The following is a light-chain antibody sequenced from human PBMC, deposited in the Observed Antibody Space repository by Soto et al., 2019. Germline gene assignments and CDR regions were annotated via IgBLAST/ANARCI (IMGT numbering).Light chain of an antibody. Sequence: DIQITHSPSSVSASVLYRVTITCRTRQGISSYLKWYPDKPGRAPKVLIYGTSSLQSGVPSRFSGSGSGTDFSLTISSLQPEDFATYYCQQSYSTPWTFGQGTKVDIK. V-gene: IGKV1-39*01. CDR2: GTS. J-gene: IGKJ1*01. CDR3: QQSYSTPWT. CDR1: QGISSY.